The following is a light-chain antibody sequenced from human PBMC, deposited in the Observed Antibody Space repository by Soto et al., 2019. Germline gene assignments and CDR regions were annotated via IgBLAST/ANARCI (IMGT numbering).Light chain of an antibody. J-gene: IGKJ4*01. CDR2: AAF. CDR3: QQLNTYPLT. CDR1: QGISSY. V-gene: IGKV1-9*01. Sequence: IQLTQSPSSLSASVGDRVTITCRASQGISSYFAWYQQKSGKAPKLLIYAAFTLQSGVPSRFSGSGSGTDFTLTISSLQPEDFATYYCQQLNTYPLTFGGGTKVEIK.